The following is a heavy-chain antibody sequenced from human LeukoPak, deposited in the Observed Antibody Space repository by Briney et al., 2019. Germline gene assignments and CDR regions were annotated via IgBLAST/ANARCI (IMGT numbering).Heavy chain of an antibody. CDR3: ARHYYDSSGFNYYSEFDY. CDR1: GGSISSYY. V-gene: IGHV4-59*01. CDR2: IYYSGNT. Sequence: PSETLSLTCTVSGGSISSYYWSRIRQPPGKGLEWLGYIYYSGNTNYNPSLKSRVTISVDTSKNQFSLKLSSVTAADTAVYYCARHYYDSSGFNYYSEFDYWGQGTLVIVSS. J-gene: IGHJ4*02. D-gene: IGHD3-22*01.